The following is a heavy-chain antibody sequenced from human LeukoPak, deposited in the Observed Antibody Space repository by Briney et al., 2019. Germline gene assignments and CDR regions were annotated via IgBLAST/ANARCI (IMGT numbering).Heavy chain of an antibody. CDR1: GGTFSSYA. CDR3: ARSMVRGMPDY. V-gene: IGHV1-69*04. D-gene: IGHD3-10*01. Sequence: SVKVSCKASGGTFSSYAITWVRQAPGQGLEWMGRILVILGMINYAQKLQGRVTITADTSTSTAYMELSSLRSENTAVYYCARSMVRGMPDYWGQGTLVTVSS. CDR2: ILVILGMI. J-gene: IGHJ4*02.